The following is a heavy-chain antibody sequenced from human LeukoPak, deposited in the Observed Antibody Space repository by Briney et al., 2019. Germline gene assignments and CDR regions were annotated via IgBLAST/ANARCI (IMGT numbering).Heavy chain of an antibody. Sequence: PGGSLRVTCVGTGFTLSSYNMNWVRQAPGKGLAWVSSISPSSSPMSYAYSVKGPITISRDNAKNSLYLQMSSLTAEDTAVDYCATRIAAPHWGQGTLVTVSS. CDR3: ATRIAAPH. D-gene: IGHD6-6*01. V-gene: IGHV3-21*01. CDR1: GFTLSSYN. J-gene: IGHJ4*02. CDR2: ISPSSSPM.